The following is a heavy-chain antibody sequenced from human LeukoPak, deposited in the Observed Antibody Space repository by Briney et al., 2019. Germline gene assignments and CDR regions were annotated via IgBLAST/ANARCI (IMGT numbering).Heavy chain of an antibody. CDR1: GFTFSNFA. CDR2: IVGSSST. Sequence: GGSLRLSCAASGFTFSNFAMTGVRQAPGKGLEWVSSIVGSSSTYYADSLKGRFTISRDNAKNSLYLQMNSLRAEDTAVYYCARREATGCLSFGYWGQGTLVTVSS. D-gene: IGHD6-19*01. CDR3: ARREATGCLSFGY. V-gene: IGHV3-21*01. J-gene: IGHJ4*02.